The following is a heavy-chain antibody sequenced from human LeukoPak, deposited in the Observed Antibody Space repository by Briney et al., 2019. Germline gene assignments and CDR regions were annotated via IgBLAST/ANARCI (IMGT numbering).Heavy chain of an antibody. D-gene: IGHD3-22*01. J-gene: IGHJ4*02. CDR3: ARGPDYYDSSGYHRYFDY. V-gene: IGHV4-31*03. Sequence: PSQTLSLTCTVSGGSISSGGYYWSWIRQHPGKGLEWIGYIYYSGSTYYNPSLKSRVTISVDTSKNQFSLKLSSVTAADTAVYYCARGPDYYDSSGYHRYFDYWGQGTLVTVSS. CDR1: GGSISSGGYY. CDR2: IYYSGST.